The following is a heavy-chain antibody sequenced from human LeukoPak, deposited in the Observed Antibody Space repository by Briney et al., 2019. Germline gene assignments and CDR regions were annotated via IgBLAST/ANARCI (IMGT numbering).Heavy chain of an antibody. V-gene: IGHV3-74*01. CDR1: GFTFSSYW. Sequence: GGSLRLSCTASGFTFSSYWMHWVRQAPGKGLVWVSRINSDGSSTSYADSVKGRFTISRDNAKNTLYLQMNSLRAEDTAVYYCARDRNPFGSGSRIDYWGQGTLVTVSS. D-gene: IGHD3-10*01. CDR2: INSDGSST. J-gene: IGHJ4*02. CDR3: ARDRNPFGSGSRIDY.